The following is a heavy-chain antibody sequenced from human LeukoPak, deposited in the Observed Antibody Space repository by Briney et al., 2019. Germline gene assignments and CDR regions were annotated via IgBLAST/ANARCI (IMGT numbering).Heavy chain of an antibody. J-gene: IGHJ3*02. CDR2: IYYTGNT. D-gene: IGHD3-10*01. CDR3: TKSDGYGLIRI. Sequence: SETLSLTCSVSGDSITGYYWGWIRQPPGKGLEWIGNIYYTGNTYYNSSLKNRVTISLDTSKNQFSLKVISMTAADTAAYYRTKSDGYGLIRICGRGTMVTVSS. CDR1: GDSITGYY. V-gene: IGHV4-39*07.